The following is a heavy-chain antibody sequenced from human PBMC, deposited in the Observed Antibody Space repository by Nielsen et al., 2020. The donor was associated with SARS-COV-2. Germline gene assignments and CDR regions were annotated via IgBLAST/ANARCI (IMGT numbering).Heavy chain of an antibody. Sequence: ASVKVSCKASGYTFTSYDINWARQATGQGLEWMGWMNPNSGNTGYAQKFQGRVTMTRNTSISTAYMELSSLRSEDTAVYYCARDGGTTGTTSYYYYYYMDVWGKGTTVTVSS. D-gene: IGHD1-1*01. CDR1: GYTFTSYD. J-gene: IGHJ6*03. CDR2: MNPNSGNT. V-gene: IGHV1-8*01. CDR3: ARDGGTTGTTSYYYYYYMDV.